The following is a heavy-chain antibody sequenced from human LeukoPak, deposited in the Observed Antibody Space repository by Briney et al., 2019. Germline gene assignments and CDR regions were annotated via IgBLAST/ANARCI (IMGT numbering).Heavy chain of an antibody. V-gene: IGHV1-69*05. D-gene: IGHD7-27*01. Sequence: GASVKVSCKASGGTFSSYAISWVRQAPGQGLEWMGGIIPIFGTANYAQKFQARVTIPTDESTSTAYMELSSLRSEDTAVYYCAREAGDGGLCYWGQGTLVTVSS. CDR2: IIPIFGTA. J-gene: IGHJ4*02. CDR1: GGTFSSYA. CDR3: AREAGDGGLCY.